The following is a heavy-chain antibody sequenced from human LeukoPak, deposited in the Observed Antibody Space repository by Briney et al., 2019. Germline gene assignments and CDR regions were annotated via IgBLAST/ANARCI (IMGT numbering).Heavy chain of an antibody. J-gene: IGHJ4*02. CDR1: GFTVSSNY. Sequence: GGSLRLSCAASGFTVSSNYMSWVRQAPGKGLEWVSVIYSGGSTYYADSVKGRFTISRDNPKNTLYLQMNSLRAEDTAVYYCARAITLRYYFDYWGQRTLATVSS. V-gene: IGHV3-66*02. CDR2: IYSGGST. D-gene: IGHD3-10*01. CDR3: ARAITLRYYFDY.